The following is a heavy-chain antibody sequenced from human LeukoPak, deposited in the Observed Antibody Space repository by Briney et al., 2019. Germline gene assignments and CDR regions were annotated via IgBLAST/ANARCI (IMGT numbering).Heavy chain of an antibody. Sequence: PGGSLRLSCAASGFTFSSYAMSWVRQAPGKGLEWVSAISGSGGSTYYADSVKGRFTISRDNSKNTLYLQMNSLRAEDTAVYYCAKDHIRAIFGVVTAPAEYFQHWGQGTLVTVSS. CDR1: GFTFSSYA. J-gene: IGHJ1*01. CDR3: AKDHIRAIFGVVTAPAEYFQH. CDR2: ISGSGGST. V-gene: IGHV3-23*01. D-gene: IGHD3-3*01.